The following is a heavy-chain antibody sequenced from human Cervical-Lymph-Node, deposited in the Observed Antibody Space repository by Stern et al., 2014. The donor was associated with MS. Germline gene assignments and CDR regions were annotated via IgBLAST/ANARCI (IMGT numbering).Heavy chain of an antibody. CDR3: ARKPGHWFAR. CDR1: GGTFSSYT. J-gene: IGHJ5*02. Sequence: VQLVESGTEVKKPGSSVKVSCQASGGTFSSYTIRWVRQALGQGPEWMGGIIPIFDETAYAQRFRGRLTLTPEASPNAVYLELNSLKSEDTSTYSSARKPGHWFARWGQGTRVIVS. V-gene: IGHV1-69*01. CDR2: IIPIFDET.